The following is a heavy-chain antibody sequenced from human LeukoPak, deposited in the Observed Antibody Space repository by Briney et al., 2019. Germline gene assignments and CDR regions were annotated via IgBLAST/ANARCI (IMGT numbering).Heavy chain of an antibody. V-gene: IGHV4-31*03. CDR3: ARDQPTGPRSLRAFDI. Sequence: SQTLSLTCTVSGGSISSGGYYWSWIRQHPGKGLEWIGYIYCSGSTYYNPSLKSRVTISVDTSKNQFSLKLSSVTAADTAVYYCARDQPTGPRSLRAFDIWGQGTMVTVSS. D-gene: IGHD1-14*01. CDR2: IYCSGST. CDR1: GGSISSGGYY. J-gene: IGHJ3*02.